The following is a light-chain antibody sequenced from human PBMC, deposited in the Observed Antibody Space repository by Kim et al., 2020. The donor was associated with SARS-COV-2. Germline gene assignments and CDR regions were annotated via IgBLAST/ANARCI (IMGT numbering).Light chain of an antibody. V-gene: IGLV2-14*03. Sequence: QSALTQPASVSGSPGQSITISCTGSSRDIGAYYFVSWYQQHPGKAPKLMIHDVTERPSGVPYRFSGSKSGNTASLTISGLQAEDEADYYCSSYTSSSSWVFGGGTKLTVL. J-gene: IGLJ3*02. CDR2: DVT. CDR1: SRDIGAYYF. CDR3: SSYTSSSSWV.